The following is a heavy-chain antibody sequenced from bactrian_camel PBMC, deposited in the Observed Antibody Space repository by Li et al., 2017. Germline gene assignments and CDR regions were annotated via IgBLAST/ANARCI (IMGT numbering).Heavy chain of an antibody. CDR2: ITSHPGTT. CDR1: GFTFSHAC. CDR3: VRGYSSGDWYFNY. D-gene: IGHD2*01. V-gene: IGHV3S40*01. J-gene: IGHJ4*01. Sequence: VQLVESGGGLVQPGGSLKLSCAASGFTFSHACMSWVRQAPGKGLEWVSTITSHPGTTYYADSVKSRFTGARDNAKNTVYLQMNSLKPEDTAVYYCVRGYSSGDWYFNYWGQGTQVTVS.